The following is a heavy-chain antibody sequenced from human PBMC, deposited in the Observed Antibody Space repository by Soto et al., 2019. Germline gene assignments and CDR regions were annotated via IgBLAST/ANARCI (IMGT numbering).Heavy chain of an antibody. V-gene: IGHV5-51*01. Sequence: GESLKISCKGSGYSFTSYWIGWVRRMPGKGLEWMGIIYPGDSDTRYSPSFQGQVTISADKSISTAYLQWSSLKASDAAMYYCARAHYYDSSGYPPPPDYWGQGTLVTVSS. CDR3: ARAHYYDSSGYPPPPDY. J-gene: IGHJ4*02. CDR1: GYSFTSYW. D-gene: IGHD3-22*01. CDR2: IYPGDSDT.